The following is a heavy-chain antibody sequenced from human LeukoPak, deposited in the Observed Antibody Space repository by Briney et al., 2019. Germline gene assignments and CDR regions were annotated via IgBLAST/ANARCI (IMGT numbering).Heavy chain of an antibody. V-gene: IGHV3-30*03. CDR2: ISYDGSNK. CDR1: GFTFSSYG. Sequence: GRSLRLSCAASGFTFSSYGMHWVRQAPGKGLEWVAVISYDGSNKYYADSVKGRFTISRDNSKNTLYLQMNSLRAEDTAVYYCARGQTGWYGAFDIWGQGTMVTVSS. D-gene: IGHD6-19*01. J-gene: IGHJ3*02. CDR3: ARGQTGWYGAFDI.